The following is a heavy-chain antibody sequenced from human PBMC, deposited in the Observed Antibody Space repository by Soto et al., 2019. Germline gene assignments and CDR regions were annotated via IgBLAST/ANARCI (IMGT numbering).Heavy chain of an antibody. CDR2: IYYSGST. CDR3: ARVCGGDCHYGMDV. Sequence: SETLSLSYTVSGGSISSGGYYWTWIRQHPGKGLEWIGYIYYSGSTYYNPSLKSRVTMSVDTSKIQFSLKLSSVTAADTAVYYCARVCGGDCHYGMDVWGQGTTVTVS. CDR1: GGSISSGGYY. V-gene: IGHV4-31*03. D-gene: IGHD2-21*02. J-gene: IGHJ6*02.